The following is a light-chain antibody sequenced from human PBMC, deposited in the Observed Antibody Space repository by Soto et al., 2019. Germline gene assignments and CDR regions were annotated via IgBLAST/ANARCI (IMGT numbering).Light chain of an antibody. Sequence: QSVLTQPASVSGSPGQSITISCTGTSSDVGGYNYVSWYQQHPGKAPKLMIYDVSNRPSGVSNRFSGSKSGNTASLTISGLQAEDEADYYCSSYTSSSTLCVFGTGTTVNVL. V-gene: IGLV2-14*01. CDR3: SSYTSSSTLCV. CDR1: SSDVGGYNY. CDR2: DVS. J-gene: IGLJ1*01.